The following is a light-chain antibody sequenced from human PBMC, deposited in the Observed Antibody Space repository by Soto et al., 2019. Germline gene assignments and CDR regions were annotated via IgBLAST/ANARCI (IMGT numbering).Light chain of an antibody. CDR1: QSFSGY. CDR3: QQRSNWPPVIT. J-gene: IGKJ5*01. Sequence: DILLTQSPATLSLSPGERATLSCRASQSFSGYLAWYQQKPDQAPRLLIYDASKRATGIPARFSGRGSGTDFTLTISSLEPEDFAVDDGQQRSNWPPVITFGQGTRLESK. V-gene: IGKV3-11*01. CDR2: DAS.